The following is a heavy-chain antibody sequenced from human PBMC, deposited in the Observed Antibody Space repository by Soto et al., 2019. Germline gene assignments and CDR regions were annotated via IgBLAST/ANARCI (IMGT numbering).Heavy chain of an antibody. D-gene: IGHD1-26*01. J-gene: IGHJ4*02. CDR2: ISYDGSNK. CDR1: GFTFSSYG. Sequence: QVQLVESGGGVVQPGRSLRLSCAASGFTFSSYGMHWVRQAPGKGLEWVAVISYDGSNKYYADSVKGRFTISRDNSKNTVYLQMNSLRAEDTAVYYCAKDQGGGNYPLSFDYWGQGTLVTVSS. CDR3: AKDQGGGNYPLSFDY. V-gene: IGHV3-30*18.